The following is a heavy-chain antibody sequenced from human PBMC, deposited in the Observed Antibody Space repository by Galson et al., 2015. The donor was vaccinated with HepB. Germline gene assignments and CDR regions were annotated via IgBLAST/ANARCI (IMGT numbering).Heavy chain of an antibody. CDR2: ISGSGGST. D-gene: IGHD5-18*01. Sequence: SLRLSCAASGFTFSSYAMSWVRQAPGKGLEWVSAISGSGGSTYYADSVKGRFTISRDNSKNTLYLQMNSPRAEDTAVYYCAKRGGVDTAMVRRYYFDYWGQGTLVTVSS. CDR1: GFTFSSYA. CDR3: AKRGGVDTAMVRRYYFDY. J-gene: IGHJ4*02. V-gene: IGHV3-23*01.